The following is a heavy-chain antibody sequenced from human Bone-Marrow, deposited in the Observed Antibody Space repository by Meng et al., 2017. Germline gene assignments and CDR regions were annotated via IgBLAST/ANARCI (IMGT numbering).Heavy chain of an antibody. CDR3: ARGSSWYSPHYYYGMDV. Sequence: GESLKISCAASGFTLSSYAMHWVRQAPGKGLEWVSSISSSSSYIYYADSVKGRFTISRDNAKNSLYLQMNSLRAEDTAVYYCARGSSWYSPHYYYGMDVWGQGTTVTVSS. J-gene: IGHJ6*02. CDR1: GFTLSSYA. CDR2: ISSSSSYI. D-gene: IGHD6-13*01. V-gene: IGHV3-21*01.